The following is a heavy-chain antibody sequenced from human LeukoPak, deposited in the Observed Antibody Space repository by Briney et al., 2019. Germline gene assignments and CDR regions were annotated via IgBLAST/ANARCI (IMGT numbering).Heavy chain of an antibody. CDR1: GGSISGFY. CDR3: ARERRQLERWIDY. J-gene: IGHJ4*02. CDR2: IFHSGNT. V-gene: IGHV4-59*01. Sequence: SETLSLTCTVSGGSISGFYWYWLRQPPGKGLEWIGYIFHSGNTKYNPSLKSRVTISVDTPKNQFSLRLTSVTAVDTAVYYCARERRQLERWIDYWGQGTLVTVSS. D-gene: IGHD1-1*01.